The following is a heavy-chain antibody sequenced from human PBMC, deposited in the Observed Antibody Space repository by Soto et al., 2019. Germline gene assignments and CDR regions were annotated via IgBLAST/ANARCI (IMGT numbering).Heavy chain of an antibody. D-gene: IGHD4-4*01. J-gene: IGHJ6*02. Sequence: QVQLVQSGAEVKKPGASVKVSCKASGYTFTSYDINWVRQATGQGLEWMGWMNPNSGNTGYAQKFQGRVTMTRNTSISTAYMELSSLRSEDTAVYYCPRAGYSNYVYYYYYGMDVWGQGTTVTVSS. V-gene: IGHV1-8*01. CDR3: PRAGYSNYVYYYYYGMDV. CDR2: MNPNSGNT. CDR1: GYTFTSYD.